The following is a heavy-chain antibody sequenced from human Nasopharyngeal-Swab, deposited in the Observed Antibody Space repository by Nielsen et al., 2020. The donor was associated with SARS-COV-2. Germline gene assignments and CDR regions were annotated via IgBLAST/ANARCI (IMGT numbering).Heavy chain of an antibody. D-gene: IGHD6-13*01. J-gene: IGHJ5*02. Sequence: SETLSLTCTVSGGSVSSGSYYWGWVRQPPGRGLEWVGNIYYSGSTYYNPSLKSRVTISVDTSKNQFSLKLSSVTAADTAVYYCARHDPQLVPVDPWGQGTLVTVSS. CDR2: IYYSGST. CDR1: GGSVSSGSYY. V-gene: IGHV4-39*01. CDR3: ARHDPQLVPVDP.